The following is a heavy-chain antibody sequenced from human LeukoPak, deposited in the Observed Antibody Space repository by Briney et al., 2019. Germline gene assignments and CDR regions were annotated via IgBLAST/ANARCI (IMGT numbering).Heavy chain of an antibody. CDR1: GGSFSGYY. D-gene: IGHD3-16*01. Sequence: KPSETLSLTCAVYGGSFSGYYWSWIRQPAGKRLEWLGRIYTSGSTNYNPSLKSRVTMSVDTSKNQFSLKLSSVTAADTAVYYCARVRRGGWFDPWGQGTLVTVSS. CDR2: IYTSGST. CDR3: ARVRRGGWFDP. V-gene: IGHV4-59*10. J-gene: IGHJ5*02.